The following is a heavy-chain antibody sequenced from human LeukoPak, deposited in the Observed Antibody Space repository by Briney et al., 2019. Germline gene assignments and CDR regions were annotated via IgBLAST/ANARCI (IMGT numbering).Heavy chain of an antibody. Sequence: SETLSLTCTVSGYSISSGYYWGWIRQPPGKGLEWIGSIYHSGSTYYNPSLKSRVTISVDTSKNQFSLKLSSVTAADTAVYYCARVGYCSGGSCYWDYYYYMDVWGKGTTVTISS. CDR2: IYHSGST. V-gene: IGHV4-38-2*02. CDR1: GYSISSGYY. J-gene: IGHJ6*03. CDR3: ARVGYCSGGSCYWDYYYYMDV. D-gene: IGHD2-15*01.